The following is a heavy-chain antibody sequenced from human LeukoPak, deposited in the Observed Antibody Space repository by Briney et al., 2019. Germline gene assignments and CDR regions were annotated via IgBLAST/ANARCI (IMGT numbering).Heavy chain of an antibody. J-gene: IGHJ4*02. CDR3: ARDSEGAAVY. D-gene: IGHD6-13*01. Sequence: SETLSLTCTVSGYSISSGYYWGWIRQPPGKGLEWIASIYHSGSTYYNPSLKSRVTISVDTSKNQFSLKLSSVTAADTAVYYCARDSEGAAVYWGQGTLVTVSS. V-gene: IGHV4-38-2*02. CDR1: GYSISSGYY. CDR2: IYHSGST.